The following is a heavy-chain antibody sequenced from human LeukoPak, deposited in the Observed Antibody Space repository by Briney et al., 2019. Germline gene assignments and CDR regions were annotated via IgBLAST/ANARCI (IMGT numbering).Heavy chain of an antibody. CDR3: ARGGKGNADGYNQALDY. Sequence: GASVKVSCEASGYTSTNYYIHWVRQAPGQGLEWMGIINPSGGSTTYAQEFQGRVTMTRDTSTSTVYMELSSLRSEDAAVYYCARGGKGNADGYNQALDYWGQGTLVTVSS. J-gene: IGHJ4*02. V-gene: IGHV1-46*01. D-gene: IGHD5-24*01. CDR2: INPSGGST. CDR1: GYTSTNYY.